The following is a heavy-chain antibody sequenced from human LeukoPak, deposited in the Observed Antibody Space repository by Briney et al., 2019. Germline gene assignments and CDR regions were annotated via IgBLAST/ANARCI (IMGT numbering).Heavy chain of an antibody. CDR1: GGSISRGGYY. V-gene: IGHV4-31*03. D-gene: IGHD3-22*01. J-gene: IGHJ4*02. CDR2: IYYSGST. CDR3: AGHRLGLLDSSGYYSGY. Sequence: SETLSLTCTVPGGSISRGGYYWSWIRQHPGKGLEWIGYIYYSGSTYYNPSLKSRVTISVDTSKNQCSLKLSSVTAADTAVYYCAGHRLGLLDSSGYYSGYWGQGTLVTVSS.